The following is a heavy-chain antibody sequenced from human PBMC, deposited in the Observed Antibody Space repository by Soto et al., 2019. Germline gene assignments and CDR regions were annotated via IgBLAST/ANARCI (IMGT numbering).Heavy chain of an antibody. J-gene: IGHJ5*02. Sequence: ASVRVASKSSGYAFSNYGTTCVLQAPGQRLDRXGWSNPKNWGTHYAQKFQSRVTMTRATSISTAYMELCSLRSDDKAVYYCARIDYEENYNWFDPWGEGALVTVSS. CDR3: ARIDYEENYNWFDP. CDR1: GYAFSNYG. V-gene: IGHV1-2*02. D-gene: IGHD4-17*01. CDR2: SNPKNWGT.